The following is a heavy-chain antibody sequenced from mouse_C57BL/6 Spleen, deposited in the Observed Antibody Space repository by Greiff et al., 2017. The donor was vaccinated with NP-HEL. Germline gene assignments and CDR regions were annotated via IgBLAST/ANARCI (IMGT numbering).Heavy chain of an antibody. CDR2: IDPENGDT. D-gene: IGHD1-1*01. CDR1: GFNIKDDY. Sequence: EVQLQQSGAELVRPGASVKLSCTASGFNIKDDYMHWVKQRPEQGLEWIGWIDPENGDTEYASKFQGKATITADTSSNTAYLQLSSLTSEDTAVYYCTTSYYYGSNPWYFDVWGTGTTVTVSS. CDR3: TTSYYYGSNPWYFDV. V-gene: IGHV14-4*01. J-gene: IGHJ1*03.